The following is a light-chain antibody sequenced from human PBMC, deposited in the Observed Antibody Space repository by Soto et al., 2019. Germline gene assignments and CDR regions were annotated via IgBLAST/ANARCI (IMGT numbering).Light chain of an antibody. CDR1: ESISRH. V-gene: IGKV1-39*01. CDR3: QQSYSTLSIS. CDR2: AAS. Sequence: DIQMTQSPSSLSASVGDRVTITCRASESISRHLNWYQQKPGEAPNLLIYAASTFQNGVPSRFSGSGSGTDFTLTISSLQPEDFATYYCQQSYSTLSISFGQGTRLEIK. J-gene: IGKJ5*01.